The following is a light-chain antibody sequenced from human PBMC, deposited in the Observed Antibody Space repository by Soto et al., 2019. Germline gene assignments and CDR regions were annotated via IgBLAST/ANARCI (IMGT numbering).Light chain of an antibody. J-gene: IGKJ2*01. V-gene: IGKV3-20*01. CDR1: QSVNSRF. Sequence: EIVLTQSPGTLSLSPEESATLSCRASQSVNSRFLAWYQHKPGQAPRLLIYAASTRATGIPDRFSGSASGTDFTLTISRLEPEDFAVYYCQQYGDSPPNTFGQGTKLEIK. CDR3: QQYGDSPPNT. CDR2: AAS.